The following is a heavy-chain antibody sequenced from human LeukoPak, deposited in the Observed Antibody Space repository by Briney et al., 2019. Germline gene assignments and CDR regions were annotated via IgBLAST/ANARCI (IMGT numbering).Heavy chain of an antibody. J-gene: IGHJ1*01. CDR3: ARGDGRGRSDGAT. CDR2: INRDETDI. Sequence: GESLRLSCAASGFNFNSYMGWVRQAPEDGLEWVAIINRDETDIYYVESVKGRFTISRDNAKSSLFLEMNSLRVEDTGVYYYARGDGRGRSDGATWGPGTLVTVSS. V-gene: IGHV3-7*01. CDR1: GFNFNSY. D-gene: IGHD6-19*01.